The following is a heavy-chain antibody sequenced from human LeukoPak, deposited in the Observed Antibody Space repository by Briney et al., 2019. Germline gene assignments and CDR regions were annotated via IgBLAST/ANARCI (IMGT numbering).Heavy chain of an antibody. J-gene: IGHJ4*02. Sequence: SETLSLTCTVSGASTSSYYWNWIRQSPGRGLEWLGYIHYTGSTNYNPSLKGRVTISADTSKNQFSLKLRSVTAADTAVYYCARATKDYGVFDFWGQGTLVTVSS. CDR1: GASTSSYY. D-gene: IGHD4-17*01. CDR3: ARATKDYGVFDF. V-gene: IGHV4-59*01. CDR2: IHYTGST.